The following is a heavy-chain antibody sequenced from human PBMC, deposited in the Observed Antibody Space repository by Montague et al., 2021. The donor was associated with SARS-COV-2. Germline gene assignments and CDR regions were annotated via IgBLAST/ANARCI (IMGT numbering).Heavy chain of an antibody. CDR1: GFTFSSYE. J-gene: IGHJ6*02. D-gene: IGHD5-24*01. Sequence: SLRLSCAASGFTFSSYEMNWVSQAPGKGLEWVSYISSSGSTIYYADSVKGRFTISRDNAKNSLYLQMNSLRAEDTAVYYCASEMATIEYYYYGMDVWGQGTTVTVSS. CDR2: ISSSGSTI. V-gene: IGHV3-48*03. CDR3: ASEMATIEYYYYGMDV.